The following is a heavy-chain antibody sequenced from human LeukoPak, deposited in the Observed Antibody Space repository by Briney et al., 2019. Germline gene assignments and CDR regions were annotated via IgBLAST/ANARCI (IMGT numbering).Heavy chain of an antibody. CDR3: ARDPNWGSGY. CDR1: GFTFSNYV. J-gene: IGHJ4*02. V-gene: IGHV3-23*01. Sequence: GGSLSLSCAASGFTFSNYVLIWFRQPPGKGLEWVSIIGTSGGDIHYADSVKGRFSISKDNSKNTLSLQMNSLRVDDTAVYYCARDPNWGSGYWGQGTLVTVSS. CDR2: IGTSGGDI. D-gene: IGHD7-27*01.